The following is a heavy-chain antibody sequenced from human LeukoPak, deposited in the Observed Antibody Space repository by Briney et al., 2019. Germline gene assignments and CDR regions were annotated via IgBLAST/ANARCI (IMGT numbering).Heavy chain of an antibody. CDR2: ISGSAGGT. Sequence: GGSLRLSCEASGFSFSGSAMSWVRQAPGKGMEWVSAISGSAGGTYYADSVKGRFTISRDNSKNTLYLQMNSLRAEDTAVYYCAKVSKDYYYYMDVWGKGTTVTVSS. D-gene: IGHD4-11*01. V-gene: IGHV3-23*01. CDR3: AKVSKDYYYYMDV. CDR1: GFSFSGSA. J-gene: IGHJ6*03.